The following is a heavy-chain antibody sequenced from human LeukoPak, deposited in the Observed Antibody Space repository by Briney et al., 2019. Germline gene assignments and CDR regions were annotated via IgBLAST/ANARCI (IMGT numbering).Heavy chain of an antibody. D-gene: IGHD3-22*01. CDR1: GGTFSSYA. J-gene: IGHJ4*02. CDR2: IIPILGIA. V-gene: IGHV1-69*04. CDR3: ARGYHYDSSSPFDN. Sequence: GASVKVPCKASGGTFSSYAISWVRQAPGQGLEWMGRIIPILGIANYAQKFQGRVTITGDTSASTAYMELNSLRSEDTAVYYCARGYHYDSSSPFDNWGQGTLVTVSS.